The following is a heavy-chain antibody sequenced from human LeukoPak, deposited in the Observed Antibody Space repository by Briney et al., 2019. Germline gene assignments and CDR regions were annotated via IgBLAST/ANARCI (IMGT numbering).Heavy chain of an antibody. CDR3: AKDLYYGSGSYYYYGMDV. CDR2: IRYDGSNK. Sequence: PGGSLRLSCAASGFTFSSYGMHWVRQAPGKGLEWVAFIRYDGSNKYYADSVKGRFTISRDNSKNTLYLQMNSLRAEDTAVYYCAKDLYYGSGSYYYYGMDVWGQGTTVTVSS. J-gene: IGHJ6*02. CDR1: GFTFSSYG. V-gene: IGHV3-30*02. D-gene: IGHD3-10*01.